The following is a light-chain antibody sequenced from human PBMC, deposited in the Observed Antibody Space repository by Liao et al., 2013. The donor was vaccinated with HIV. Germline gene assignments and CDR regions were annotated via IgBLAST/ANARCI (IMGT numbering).Light chain of an antibody. J-gene: IGLJ1*01. CDR1: DFGTKR. CDR3: QVWDSNSDHPYV. V-gene: IGLV3-21*01. Sequence: SYELTQPPSVSVSPGQTARITCGGDDFGTKRVHWYQQKPGQAPVLLIYHASDRPSGIPERFSGSNSGNTATLSISRVEAGDEGDYYCQVWDSNSDHPYVFGTGTKVTVL. CDR2: HAS.